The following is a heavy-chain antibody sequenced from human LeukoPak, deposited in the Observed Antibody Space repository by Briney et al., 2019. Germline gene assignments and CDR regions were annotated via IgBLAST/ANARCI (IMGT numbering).Heavy chain of an antibody. J-gene: IGHJ4*02. Sequence: ASVRVSCKASGYTFTGYYIHWVRQAPGQGLEWMGWINPNSGGTNYAQKFQGRVTMTRDTSISTAYMELSRLRSDDTAVYYCARAYIQSYYFDYWGQGTLVTVSS. CDR1: GYTFTGYY. CDR2: INPNSGGT. V-gene: IGHV1-2*02. CDR3: ARAYIQSYYFDY. D-gene: IGHD3-16*01.